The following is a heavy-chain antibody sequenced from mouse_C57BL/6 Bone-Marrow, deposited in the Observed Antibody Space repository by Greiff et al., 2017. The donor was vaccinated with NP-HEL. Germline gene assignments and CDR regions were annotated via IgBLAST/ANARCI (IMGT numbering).Heavy chain of an antibody. Sequence: QVQLKESGAELVRPGTSVKMSCKASGYTFTNYWIGWAKQRPGHGLEWIGDIYPGGGYTNYNEKFKGKATLTADKSSSTAYMQFSSLTSEDSAIYYCARFGGYYGAMDYWGQGTSVTVSS. J-gene: IGHJ4*01. CDR1: GYTFTNYW. CDR3: ARFGGYYGAMDY. D-gene: IGHD2-3*01. V-gene: IGHV1-63*01. CDR2: IYPGGGYT.